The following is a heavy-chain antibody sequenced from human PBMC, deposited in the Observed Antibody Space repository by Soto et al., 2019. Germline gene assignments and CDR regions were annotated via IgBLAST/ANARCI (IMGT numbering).Heavy chain of an antibody. J-gene: IGHJ5*02. V-gene: IGHV3-21*01. CDR2: ISSSSSYI. Sequence: EVQLVESGGGLVKPGGSLRLSCAASGFTFSSYSMNWVRQAPGKGLEWVSSISSSSSYIYYAYSVKGRFTISRDNAKNSLYRQMNSLRAEDTAVYYCAREPRSYWSGCSCYPNGFDPWGQGTLVTVSS. D-gene: IGHD2-15*01. CDR1: GFTFSSYS. CDR3: AREPRSYWSGCSCYPNGFDP.